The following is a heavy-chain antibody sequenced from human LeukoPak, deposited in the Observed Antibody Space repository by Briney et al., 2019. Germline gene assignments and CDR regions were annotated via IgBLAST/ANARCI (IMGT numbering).Heavy chain of an antibody. Sequence: PSETLSLTCTVSGGSIRSSSSYWAWIRQPPGKGLEWIGNIYYSGSTYYNPSLKSRVTISVDTSKTQFSLKLSSVTAADTAVYYCARSGWLQLPFDYWGQGTLVTVSS. CDR2: IYYSGST. D-gene: IGHD5-24*01. CDR1: GGSIRSSSSY. V-gene: IGHV4-39*01. CDR3: ARSGWLQLPFDY. J-gene: IGHJ4*02.